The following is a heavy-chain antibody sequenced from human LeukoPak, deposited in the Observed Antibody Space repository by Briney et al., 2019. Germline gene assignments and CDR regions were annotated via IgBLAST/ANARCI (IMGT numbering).Heavy chain of an antibody. Sequence: PSETLSLTCTVSGGSISSYYWSWIRQPPGKGLGWIGYIYYRGSTNYNPSLKSRVTISVDTSKNQFSLKLSSVTAADTAVYYCARDRVVGALDYWGQGTLVTVSS. D-gene: IGHD1-26*01. CDR3: ARDRVVGALDY. J-gene: IGHJ4*02. CDR2: IYYRGST. CDR1: GGSISSYY. V-gene: IGHV4-59*12.